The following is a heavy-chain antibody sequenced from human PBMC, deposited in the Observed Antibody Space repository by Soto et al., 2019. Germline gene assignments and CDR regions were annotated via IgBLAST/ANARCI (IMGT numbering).Heavy chain of an antibody. D-gene: IGHD2-15*01. V-gene: IGHV4-34*01. CDR3: ARPKLGYCSGGSCYAFDI. CDR2: INHSGST. CDR1: GGSFSGYY. J-gene: IGHJ3*02. Sequence: SETLSLTCAVYGGSFSGYYWSWIRQPPGKGLEWIGEINHSGSTNYNPSLKSRVTISVDTSKNQFSLKLSSVTAADTAVYYCARPKLGYCSGGSCYAFDIWGQGTMVTVSS.